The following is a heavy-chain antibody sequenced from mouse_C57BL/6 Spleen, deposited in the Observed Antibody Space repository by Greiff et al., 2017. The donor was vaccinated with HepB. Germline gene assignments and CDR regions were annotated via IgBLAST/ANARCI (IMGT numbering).Heavy chain of an antibody. V-gene: IGHV5-9-1*02. D-gene: IGHD1-1*01. J-gene: IGHJ2*01. CDR1: GFTFSSYA. CDR3: TRVGFATVVATTPFDY. CDR2: ISSGGDYI. Sequence: EVHLVESGEGLVKPGGSLKLSCAASGFTFSSYAMSWVRQTPEKRLEWVAYISSGGDYIYYADTVKGRFTISRDNARNTLYLQMSSLKSEDTAMYYCTRVGFATVVATTPFDYWGQGTTLTVSS.